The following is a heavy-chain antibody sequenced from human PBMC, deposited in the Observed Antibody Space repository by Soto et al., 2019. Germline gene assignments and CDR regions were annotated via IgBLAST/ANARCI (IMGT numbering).Heavy chain of an antibody. Sequence: PGGSLRLSCAASGFTFSSYSMNWVRQAPGRGLEWVSYISSSSSTIYYADSVKGRFTISRDNAKNSLYLQMNSLRDEDTAVYYCARGGSRGYYYYYGMDVWGQGTTVTVS. J-gene: IGHJ6*02. D-gene: IGHD3-10*01. CDR2: ISSSSSTI. CDR3: ARGGSRGYYYYYGMDV. V-gene: IGHV3-48*02. CDR1: GFTFSSYS.